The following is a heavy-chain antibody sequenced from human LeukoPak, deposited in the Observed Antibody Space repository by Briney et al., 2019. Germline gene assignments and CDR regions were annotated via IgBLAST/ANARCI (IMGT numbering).Heavy chain of an antibody. J-gene: IGHJ3*02. V-gene: IGHV4-28*06. D-gene: IGHD3-22*01. Sequence: SDTLSLTCAVSGYSISSSNWWGWIRQPPGKGLAWIGYISYSGSTNYNPSLKSRVTMSVDTSKNQFSLKLSSVTALDTAVYYCARWAGDYDVMNGAFDIWGQGTMVTVSS. CDR3: ARWAGDYDVMNGAFDI. CDR1: GYSISSSNW. CDR2: ISYSGST.